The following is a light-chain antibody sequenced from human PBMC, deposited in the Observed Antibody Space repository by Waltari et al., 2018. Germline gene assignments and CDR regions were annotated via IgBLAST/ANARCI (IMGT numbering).Light chain of an antibody. V-gene: IGLV2-23*02. CDR1: SSDIGRYDI. CDR2: DVS. J-gene: IGLJ3*02. CDR3: CSYAGNYIWV. Sequence: QSALTQPASVSGSPGQSVTLSCTGASSDIGRYDIVSWYQQHPGNAPKLLICDVSKRPSGVSDRFSGSKSGDTASLTISGLQFEDEADYYCCSYAGNYIWVFGGGTRLTVL.